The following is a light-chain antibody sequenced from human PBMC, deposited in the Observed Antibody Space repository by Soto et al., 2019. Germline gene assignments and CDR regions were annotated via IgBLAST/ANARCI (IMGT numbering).Light chain of an antibody. V-gene: IGLV2-14*01. J-gene: IGLJ2*01. CDR1: SSDVGGYNY. CDR2: EVS. CDR3: RSYTSSSTLI. Sequence: QSALTQPASVSGSPGQSITISCTGTSSDVGGYNYVSWYQQHPGKAPKILIYEVSNRPSGVSNRFSASKSGNTASLTISGLQAEDEADYYCRSYTSSSTLIFGGGTQLTVL.